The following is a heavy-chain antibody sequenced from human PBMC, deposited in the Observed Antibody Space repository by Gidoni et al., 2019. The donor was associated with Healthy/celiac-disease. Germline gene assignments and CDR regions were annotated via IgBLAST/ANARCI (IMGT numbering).Heavy chain of an antibody. J-gene: IGHJ4*02. CDR2: ISSNGGST. CDR3: AREGKGLLFSFVAGHFDY. CDR1: GFSFSRYA. V-gene: IGHV3-64*01. Sequence: EVQLVESGGGSVQPGGSLRLSCAAPGFSFSRYAMHWVRQAPGKGLEYVSAISSNGGSTYYANSVKGRFTISRDNSKNALYLQMGSLRAEDMAVYYCAREGKGLLFSFVAGHFDYWGQGTLVTVSS. D-gene: IGHD2-15*01.